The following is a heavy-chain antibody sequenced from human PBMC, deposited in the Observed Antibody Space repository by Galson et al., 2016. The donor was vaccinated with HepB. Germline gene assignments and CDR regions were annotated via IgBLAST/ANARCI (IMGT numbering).Heavy chain of an antibody. D-gene: IGHD5-18*01. V-gene: IGHV3-23*01. J-gene: IGHJ4*02. Sequence: SLRLSCAASGFTFSSYAMSWVRQAPGKGLEWVSAISGSGGNTYYADSVKGRFTISRDNSKNTLYLQMNSLRAEDTAVYYCATPRGYSYGYWDDTTTVYWGQGTLVTVSS. CDR3: ATPRGYSYGYWDDTTTVY. CDR1: GFTFSSYA. CDR2: ISGSGGNT.